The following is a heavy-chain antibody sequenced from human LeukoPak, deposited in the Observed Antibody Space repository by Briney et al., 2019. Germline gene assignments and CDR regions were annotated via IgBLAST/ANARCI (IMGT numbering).Heavy chain of an antibody. J-gene: IGHJ6*03. V-gene: IGHV1-24*01. CDR1: GYTLTELS. Sequence: ASVKVSCKVSGYTLTELSMHWVRQAPGKGLEWMGGFDPEDGETIYAQKFQGRVTITADKSTSTAYMELSSLRSEDTAVYYCARGYKSGYDFGAYYYYMDVWGKGTTVTVSS. D-gene: IGHD5-12*01. CDR2: FDPEDGET. CDR3: ARGYKSGYDFGAYYYYMDV.